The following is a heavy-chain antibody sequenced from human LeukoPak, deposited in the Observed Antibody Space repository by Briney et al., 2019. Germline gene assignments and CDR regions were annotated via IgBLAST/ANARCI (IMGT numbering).Heavy chain of an antibody. D-gene: IGHD5-18*01. V-gene: IGHV4-59*01. CDR3: ARVLGAHRYGSIDH. CDR1: GGSISRYY. Sequence: SETLSLTCTVSGGSISRYYWSWIRQSPGKGLEWIGYIYYSGTTNYNPSLKSRVTISLDTSKNQFSLKLSSVTAADTAVYYCARVLGAHRYGSIDHWGQGTLVTVSS. CDR2: IYYSGTT. J-gene: IGHJ4*02.